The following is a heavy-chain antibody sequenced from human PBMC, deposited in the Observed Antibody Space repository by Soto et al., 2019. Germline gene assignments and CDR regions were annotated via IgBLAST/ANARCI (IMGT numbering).Heavy chain of an antibody. D-gene: IGHD6-13*01. J-gene: IGHJ4*02. CDR3: ARDLAAGDF. V-gene: IGHV1-46*01. Sequence: QVQLVQSGAEVKKPGASVKVSCKASGYIFINYYIHWVRQAPGQGLEWIGIINPNGGSTNYAQKFRGRVTLARHTSTSTVYMDLSSLRSEDTAMHYCARDLAAGDFWGQGTLVTVSS. CDR2: INPNGGST. CDR1: GYIFINYY.